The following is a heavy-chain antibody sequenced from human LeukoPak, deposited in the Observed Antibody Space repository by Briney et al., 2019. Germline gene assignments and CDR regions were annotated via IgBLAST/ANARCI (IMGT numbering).Heavy chain of an antibody. CDR2: ISAYNGNT. Sequence: ASVKVSCKASGYTFTSYGISWARQAPGQGLEWMGWISAYNGNTNYAQKLQGRVTMTTDTSTSTAYMELRSLRSDDTAVYYCARDPVLYYDILTGYYKGVDYWGQGTLVTVSS. CDR1: GYTFTSYG. CDR3: ARDPVLYYDILTGYYKGVDY. J-gene: IGHJ4*02. D-gene: IGHD3-9*01. V-gene: IGHV1-18*01.